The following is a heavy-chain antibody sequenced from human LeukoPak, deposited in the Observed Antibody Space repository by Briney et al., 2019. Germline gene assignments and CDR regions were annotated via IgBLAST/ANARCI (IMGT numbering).Heavy chain of an antibody. CDR1: GGSISSYY. J-gene: IGHJ4*02. D-gene: IGHD3-22*01. Sequence: SETLSLTCTVSGGSISSYYWSWIRQPPGKGLEWIGSIYYSGSTYYNPSLKSRVTISVDTSKNQFSLKVSSVTAADTAVYYCARAVVISPYFDYWGQGTLVTVSS. CDR3: ARAVVISPYFDY. CDR2: IYYSGST. V-gene: IGHV4-39*07.